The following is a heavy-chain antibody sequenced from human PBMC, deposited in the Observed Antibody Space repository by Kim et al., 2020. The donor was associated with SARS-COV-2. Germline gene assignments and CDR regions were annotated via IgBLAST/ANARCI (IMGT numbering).Heavy chain of an antibody. CDR2: INPSGGST. Sequence: ASVKVSCKASGYTFTSYYMHWVRQAPGQGLEWMGIINPSGGSTSYAQKFQGRVTMTRDTSTSTVYMELSSLRSEDTAVYYCARELGWYGDGYTGRGVRWFDPWGQGTLVTVSS. D-gene: IGHD5-12*01. CDR1: GYTFTSYY. J-gene: IGHJ5*02. V-gene: IGHV1-46*01. CDR3: ARELGWYGDGYTGRGVRWFDP.